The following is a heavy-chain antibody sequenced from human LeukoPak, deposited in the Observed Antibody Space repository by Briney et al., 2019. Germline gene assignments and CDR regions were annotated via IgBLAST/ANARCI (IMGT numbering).Heavy chain of an antibody. V-gene: IGHV3-23*01. CDR2: ISGSSAST. D-gene: IGHD3-10*01. CDR3: AVGSYCFDY. J-gene: IGHJ4*02. Sequence: PGGSLRLSCAASGFTFSTYAMNWVRQAPGKGLEWVSGISGSSASTYYADSVKGRFTISRDNSKNTLYVQMNSLRAEDTAVYYCAVGSYCFDYWGQGTLVTVSS. CDR1: GFTFSTYA.